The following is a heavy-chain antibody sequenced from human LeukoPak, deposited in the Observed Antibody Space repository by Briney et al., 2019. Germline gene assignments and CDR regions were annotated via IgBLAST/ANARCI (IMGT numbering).Heavy chain of an antibody. Sequence: ASVKVSCKASGYTFTSYGISWVRQAPGQGLEWMGWISAYNGNTNYAQKLQGRVTMTTDTSPSTAYMELRSLRSDDTAVYYCARPLTARGWGSSTDYYYYGMDVWGQGTTVTVSS. J-gene: IGHJ6*02. V-gene: IGHV1-18*04. CDR3: ARPLTARGWGSSTDYYYYGMDV. D-gene: IGHD2-2*01. CDR1: GYTFTSYG. CDR2: ISAYNGNT.